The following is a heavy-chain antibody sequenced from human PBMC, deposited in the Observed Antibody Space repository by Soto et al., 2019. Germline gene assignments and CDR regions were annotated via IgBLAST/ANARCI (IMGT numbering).Heavy chain of an antibody. CDR3: ARRYSYGSGKYAVDL. D-gene: IGHD3-10*01. CDR1: GGSISSGSYY. Sequence: QLQLQESGPGLVKASETLSLTCTVSGGSISSGSYYWSWIRQPPGTALEWIGTISYSGSTFYNPSLISRGPMSVDKPKNQFSLKLSSVTDADTAVYYCARRYSYGSGKYAVDLWGQGTTVTVSS. CDR2: ISYSGST. J-gene: IGHJ6*02. V-gene: IGHV4-39*01.